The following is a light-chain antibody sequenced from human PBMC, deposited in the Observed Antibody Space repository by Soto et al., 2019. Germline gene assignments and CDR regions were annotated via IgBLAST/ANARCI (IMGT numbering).Light chain of an antibody. Sequence: EIVLTQSPGTLSLSPGERASLSCRASQSVASAFLAWYQHKPGQAPRLLIFGASSRATGIPDRFSGSGSGTDVTLTINRLEPEDYAVYYCQQYGASRWTFGQGTKVEAK. J-gene: IGKJ1*01. CDR2: GAS. CDR3: QQYGASRWT. CDR1: QSVASAF. V-gene: IGKV3-20*01.